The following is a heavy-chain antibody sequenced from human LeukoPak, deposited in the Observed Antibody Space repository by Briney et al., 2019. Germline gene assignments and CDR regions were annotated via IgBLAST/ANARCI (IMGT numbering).Heavy chain of an antibody. D-gene: IGHD1-1*01. V-gene: IGHV1-69*13. CDR3: ARGHRYTGPDYYYYMDV. Sequence: GASVKVSCKASGGTFSSYAISWVRQAPGQGLEWMGGIIPIFGTANYAQKFQGRVTITADESTSTAYMELSSLRSEDTAVYYCARGHRYTGPDYYYYMDVWGKGTTVTISS. CDR1: GGTFSSYA. CDR2: IIPIFGTA. J-gene: IGHJ6*03.